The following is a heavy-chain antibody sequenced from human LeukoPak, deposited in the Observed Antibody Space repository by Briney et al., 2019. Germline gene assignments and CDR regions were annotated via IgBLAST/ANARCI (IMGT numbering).Heavy chain of an antibody. V-gene: IGHV4-34*01. CDR1: GGSFSGYY. Sequence: SETLSLTCAVYGGSFSGYYWSWIRQPPGKGLEWIGEIKHSGSTNYNPSLKSRVTISVDTSKNQFSLKLSSVTAADTAVYYCARPLQQWLVRDAFDIWGQGTMVTVSS. D-gene: IGHD6-19*01. CDR3: ARPLQQWLVRDAFDI. J-gene: IGHJ3*02. CDR2: IKHSGST.